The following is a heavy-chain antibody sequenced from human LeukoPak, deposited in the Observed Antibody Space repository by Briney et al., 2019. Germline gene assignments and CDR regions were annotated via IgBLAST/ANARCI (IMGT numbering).Heavy chain of an antibody. V-gene: IGHV7-4-1*02. Sequence: GASVKVSRKASGYTFTSYAMNWVRQAPGQGLEWMGWINTNTGNPTYAQGFTGRFVFSLDTSVSTAYLQISSLKAEDTAVYYCARIEMAENPKAFDIWGQGTMVTVSS. CDR2: INTNTGNP. CDR3: ARIEMAENPKAFDI. J-gene: IGHJ3*02. D-gene: IGHD5-24*01. CDR1: GYTFTSYA.